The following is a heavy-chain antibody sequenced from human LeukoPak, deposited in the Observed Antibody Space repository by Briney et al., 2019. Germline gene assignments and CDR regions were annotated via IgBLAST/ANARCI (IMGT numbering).Heavy chain of an antibody. Sequence: PGKSLRLSCVASGFSFSDSVIHWVRQAPGKGLEWVAVISHDVKTTYYADSAKGRFTISRDSSKNTLYLQMNSLRAEDTAVYYCAKDAMVVGVSGSWGQGTLVTVSS. CDR3: AKDAMVVGVSGS. CDR2: ISHDVKTT. CDR1: GFSFSDSV. V-gene: IGHV3-30*04. J-gene: IGHJ5*02. D-gene: IGHD3-3*01.